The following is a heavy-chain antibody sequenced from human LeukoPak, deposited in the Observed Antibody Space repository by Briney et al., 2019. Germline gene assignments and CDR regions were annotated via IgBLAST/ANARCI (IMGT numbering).Heavy chain of an antibody. V-gene: IGHV3-74*01. CDR1: GFTFSSYW. Sequence: GGSLRLSCAASGFTFSSYWMHWVRQAPGKGLVWVPRINSDGSSTSYADSVKGRYSISRDNARNSVYLQMASLRVEDTAVYYCARDPVEWELLLDYWGQGTLVTVSS. D-gene: IGHD1-26*01. CDR2: INSDGSST. CDR3: ARDPVEWELLLDY. J-gene: IGHJ4*02.